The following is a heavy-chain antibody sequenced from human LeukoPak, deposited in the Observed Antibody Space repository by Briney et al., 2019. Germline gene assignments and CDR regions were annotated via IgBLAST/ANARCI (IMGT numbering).Heavy chain of an antibody. J-gene: IGHJ3*02. V-gene: IGHV5-51*01. CDR1: GYSFTSYW. CDR2: IYPGDSDT. CDR3: ARQARDGYNEGAFDI. D-gene: IGHD5-24*01. Sequence: GESLKISCKGSGYSFTSYWIGWVRQMPGKGLEWMGIIYPGDSDTRYSPSFQGQVTISADKSISTAYLQWSSLKASDTAMYYCARQARDGYNEGAFDIWGQGTMVTVSS.